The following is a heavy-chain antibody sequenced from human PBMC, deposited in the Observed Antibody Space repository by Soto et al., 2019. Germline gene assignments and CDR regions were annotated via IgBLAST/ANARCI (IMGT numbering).Heavy chain of an antibody. V-gene: IGHV3-7*04. CDR2: INQDGSEK. J-gene: IGHJ4*02. CDR1: ESTVSRDW. Sequence: EVHLVESRGGLVQTGGSLRLSCAIFESTVSRDWMNWVRQAPGKGLEWVAHINQDGSEKYYVDSVKGRFTISRDNAKKSLYLQMNSLRPADTAMYYCSGGVGDAFWGQGTLVTVFS. CDR3: SGGVGDAF. D-gene: IGHD1-26*01.